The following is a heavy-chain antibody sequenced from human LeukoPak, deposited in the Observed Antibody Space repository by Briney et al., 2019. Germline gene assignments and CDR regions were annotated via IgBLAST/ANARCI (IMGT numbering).Heavy chain of an antibody. Sequence: SQTLSLTCTVSGGSISSGGYYWSWIRQHPGKGLEWIGYIYYSGSTYYNPTLKSRVTISVDTSKNQFSLKLSSVTAADTAVYYCARGRYYDILTGYLDYWGQGTLVTVSS. V-gene: IGHV4-31*03. J-gene: IGHJ4*02. CDR3: ARGRYYDILTGYLDY. CDR2: IYYSGST. CDR1: GGSISSGGYY. D-gene: IGHD3-9*01.